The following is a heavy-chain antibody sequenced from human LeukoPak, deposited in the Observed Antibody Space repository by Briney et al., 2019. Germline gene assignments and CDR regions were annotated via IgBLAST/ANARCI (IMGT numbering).Heavy chain of an antibody. CDR3: ARDPRIAVAGKYFDY. CDR2: TNPNSGGT. Sequence: ASVKVSCKTSGYTITGYYMHWVRQAPGQGLEWMGRTNPNSGGTNYAQKFQGRVTMTRDTSIGTAYMELSRLRSDDTAVYYCARDPRIAVAGKYFDYWGQGTLVTVSS. CDR1: GYTITGYY. V-gene: IGHV1-2*06. D-gene: IGHD6-19*01. J-gene: IGHJ4*02.